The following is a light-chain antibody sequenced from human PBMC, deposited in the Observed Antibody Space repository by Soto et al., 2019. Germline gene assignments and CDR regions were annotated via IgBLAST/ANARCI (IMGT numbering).Light chain of an antibody. CDR2: GAS. CDR1: ESVLKN. J-gene: IGKJ5*01. CDR3: QQYGSSPPT. V-gene: IGKV3-20*01. Sequence: EVVMTQAPATLSVSLGDGATLSCRASESVLKNLAWYQQKPGQAPRLLIYGASSRATGIPDRFSGSGSGTDFTLTISRLEPEDFAVYYCQQYGSSPPTFGQGTRLEIK.